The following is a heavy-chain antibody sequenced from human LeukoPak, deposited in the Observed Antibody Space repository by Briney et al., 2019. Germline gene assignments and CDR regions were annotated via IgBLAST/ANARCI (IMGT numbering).Heavy chain of an antibody. J-gene: IGHJ4*02. CDR2: IRYDGSNK. Sequence: GGSLRLSCAASGFTFSSYGMHWVRQAPGKGLEWVAFIRYDGSNKYYADSVKGRLTISRDNSKNTLYLQMNSLRAEDTAVYYCAEDGDGYYGSGSYSDYWGQGTLVTVSS. D-gene: IGHD3-10*01. CDR3: AEDGDGYYGSGSYSDY. CDR1: GFTFSSYG. V-gene: IGHV3-30*02.